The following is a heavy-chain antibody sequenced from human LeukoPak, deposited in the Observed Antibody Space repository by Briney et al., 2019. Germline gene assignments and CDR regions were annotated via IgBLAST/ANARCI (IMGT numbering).Heavy chain of an antibody. CDR3: ALQQGVSGYSYGTIDY. D-gene: IGHD5-18*01. CDR1: GGSVSSGSYY. V-gene: IGHV4-61*01. Sequence: PSEALSLTCTVSGGSVSSGSYYWSWIRQPPGKGLEWIGYIYYSGSTNYNPPLKSRVTISVDTSKNQFSLKLSSVTAADTAVYYCALQQGVSGYSYGTIDYWGQGTLVTVSS. CDR2: IYYSGST. J-gene: IGHJ4*02.